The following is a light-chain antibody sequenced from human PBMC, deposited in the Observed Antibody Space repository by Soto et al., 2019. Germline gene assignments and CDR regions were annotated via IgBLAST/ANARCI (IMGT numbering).Light chain of an antibody. CDR3: QQYRSSLYT. V-gene: IGKV3-20*01. CDR1: QSVSSNY. J-gene: IGKJ2*01. CDR2: GAS. Sequence: EIVLTQSPGTLSLSPGERATLSCRASQSVSSNYLAWYQQKPGQAPRLLIYGASSRATGIPDRFSGSGSGTDFTLTSSRLEPEDFAAYYCQQYRSSLYTFGQGNKLEIK.